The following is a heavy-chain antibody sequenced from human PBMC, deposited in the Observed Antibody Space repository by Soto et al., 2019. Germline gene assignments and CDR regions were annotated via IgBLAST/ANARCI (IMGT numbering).Heavy chain of an antibody. CDR2: IYYSGST. V-gene: IGHV4-30-4*01. CDR1: GGSISSGDYY. Sequence: QVQLQESGPGLVKPSQTLSLTSTVSGGSISSGDYYWGWIRQPPAKGLEWIGYIYYSGSTYYNPSLKSRVTISVDTSKNQFSLKLSSVTAADTAVYYCARVLTNYYGMDVWGQGTTVTVSS. J-gene: IGHJ6*02. CDR3: ARVLTNYYGMDV.